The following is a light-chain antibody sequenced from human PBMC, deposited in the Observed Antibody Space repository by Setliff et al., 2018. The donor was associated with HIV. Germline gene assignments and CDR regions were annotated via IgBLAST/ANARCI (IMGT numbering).Light chain of an antibody. Sequence: QSVLTQPASVSGSPGQSITTSCTGTSSDVGGYNYVSWYQQHPGKAPKLMIYEVSNRPSGVSNRFSGSKSGNTASLTISGLQAEDEAGYYCSSYTGTSTLVFGTGTKVTVL. CDR3: SSYTGTSTLV. CDR1: SSDVGGYNY. CDR2: EVS. J-gene: IGLJ1*01. V-gene: IGLV2-14*01.